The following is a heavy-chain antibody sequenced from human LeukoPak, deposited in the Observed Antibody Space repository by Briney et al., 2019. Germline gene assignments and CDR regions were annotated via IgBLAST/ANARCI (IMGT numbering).Heavy chain of an antibody. CDR2: ISYDGSNK. J-gene: IGHJ4*02. D-gene: IGHD3-10*02. V-gene: IGHV3-30*03. CDR1: GFTFSSYW. CDR3: ARGTMFPYYFDY. Sequence: PGGSLRLSCAASGFTFSSYWMHWVRQAPGKGLEWVAVISYDGSNKYYADSVKGRFTISRDNSKNTLYLQMNSLRAEDTAVYYCARGTMFPYYFDYWGQGSLVTVSS.